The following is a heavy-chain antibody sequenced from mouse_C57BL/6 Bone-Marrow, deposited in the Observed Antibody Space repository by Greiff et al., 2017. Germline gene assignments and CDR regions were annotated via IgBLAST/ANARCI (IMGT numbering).Heavy chain of an antibody. CDR1: GYTFTNYW. CDR3: ARSGYGNYSYYAMDD. D-gene: IGHD2-1*01. Sequence: VQLQQSGAELVRPGTSVKMSCKASGYTFTNYWIGWAKQRPGHGLEWIGDIYPGGGYTNYNGKFKGKATLTADKSSSTAYMQFSSLTSEDSAIYYCARSGYGNYSYYAMDDWGQGTSVTVSS. J-gene: IGHJ4*01. V-gene: IGHV1-63*01. CDR2: IYPGGGYT.